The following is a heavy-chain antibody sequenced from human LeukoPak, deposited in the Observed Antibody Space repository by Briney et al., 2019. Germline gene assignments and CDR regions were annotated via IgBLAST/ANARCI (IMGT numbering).Heavy chain of an antibody. CDR3: ARQGDGSGDC. J-gene: IGHJ4*02. CDR1: GYDFTTYW. CDR2: IYPGDSET. V-gene: IGHV5-51*01. Sequence: GESLKISCKASGYDFTTYWIGWVRQMSGKGLEWMGIIYPGDSETRYNPSFQGQVTFSVDKSTSTAYVQWGSLKASDSAIYYCARQGDGSGDCWGQGTLVIVSS. D-gene: IGHD3-10*01.